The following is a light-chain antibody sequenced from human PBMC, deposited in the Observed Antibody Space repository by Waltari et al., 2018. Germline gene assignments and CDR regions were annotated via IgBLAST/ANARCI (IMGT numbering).Light chain of an antibody. Sequence: EIVLKQSPATMPLFPGDRATLSCRGSQSISSYLAWYQQKPGQPPRLLIYDASTRATGIPARFSGSGSVTDFTLTISSLQPEDFAIYYCQQRSKSFTFGPGTKVDMK. CDR1: QSISSY. J-gene: IGKJ3*01. V-gene: IGKV3-11*01. CDR3: QQRSKSFT. CDR2: DAS.